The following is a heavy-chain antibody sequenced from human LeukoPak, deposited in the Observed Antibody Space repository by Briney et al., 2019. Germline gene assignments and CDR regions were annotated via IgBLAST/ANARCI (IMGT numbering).Heavy chain of an antibody. CDR3: ARGDDSSSWGYYGMDV. CDR2: IYYSGST. V-gene: IGHV4-59*01. Sequence: SETLSLTCTVSGGSTRSYYWSWIRQPPGKGLEWIGYIYYSGSTNYNPSLESRVTISVDTSKNQFSLKLSSVTAADTAVYYCARGDDSSSWGYYGMDVWGQGTTVTVS. D-gene: IGHD6-13*01. J-gene: IGHJ6*02. CDR1: GGSTRSYY.